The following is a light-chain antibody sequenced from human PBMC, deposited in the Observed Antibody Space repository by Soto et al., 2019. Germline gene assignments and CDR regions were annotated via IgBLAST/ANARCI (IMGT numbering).Light chain of an antibody. CDR1: SSNIGSNY. J-gene: IGLJ2*01. Sequence: QPVLTQPPSASGTPGQRVTISCSGSSSNIGSNYVYWYQQLPGTAPKLLIYRNNQRPSGVPDRFSGSKSGTSASLAISGLRSEDEADYYCAAWDDSPVVFGGGTQLTVL. CDR3: AAWDDSPVV. V-gene: IGLV1-47*01. CDR2: RNN.